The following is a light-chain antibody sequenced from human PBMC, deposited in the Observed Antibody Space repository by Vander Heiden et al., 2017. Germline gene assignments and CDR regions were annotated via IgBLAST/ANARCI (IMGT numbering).Light chain of an antibody. CDR1: SSDVGTYNY. J-gene: IGLJ3*02. Sequence: QSALTQPRSVSGSPGQSVTISCTGTSSDVGTYNYVSWYQQHPGKAPKLMSYDVSKRPSGVPDRFSGSKSGNTASLTISGLQAEDEADYYCCSYAGSSNWVFGGGTKLTVL. CDR2: DVS. V-gene: IGLV2-11*01. CDR3: CSYAGSSNWV.